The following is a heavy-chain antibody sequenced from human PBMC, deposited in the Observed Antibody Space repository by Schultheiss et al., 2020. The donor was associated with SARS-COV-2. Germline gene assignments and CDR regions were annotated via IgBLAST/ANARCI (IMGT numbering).Heavy chain of an antibody. J-gene: IGHJ6*03. D-gene: IGHD2-8*01. Sequence: SETLSLTCAVYGGSFSGYSWNWIRQPPGKGLEWIGYIFSSGNSKYNPSLKSRVTISVDTSKNQFSLKLSSVTAADTAVYYCARVRGYCTNGVCYTSYYYYYMDVWGKGTTVTVSS. CDR3: ARVRGYCTNGVCYTSYYYYYMDV. V-gene: IGHV4-59*01. CDR1: GGSFSGYS. CDR2: IFSSGNS.